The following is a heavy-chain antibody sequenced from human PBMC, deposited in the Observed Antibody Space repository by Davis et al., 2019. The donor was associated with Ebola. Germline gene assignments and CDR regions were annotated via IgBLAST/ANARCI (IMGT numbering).Heavy chain of an antibody. CDR1: GGSISSYY. CDR3: ARSRGDDWLFYNWFGP. V-gene: IGHV4-59*05. J-gene: IGHJ5*02. CDR2: IYYSGST. D-gene: IGHD3-9*01. Sequence: SETLSLTCTVPGGSISSYYWSWIRQPQGKGLEWIGSIYYSGSTYNNPSLKSRVTISVDTSTNQFSLKLSTVTAADTAVYYCARSRGDDWLFYNWFGPWGQGTLVTVSS.